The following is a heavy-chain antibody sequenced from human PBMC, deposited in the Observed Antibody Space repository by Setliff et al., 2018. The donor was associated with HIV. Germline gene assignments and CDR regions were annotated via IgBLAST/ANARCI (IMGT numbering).Heavy chain of an antibody. CDR3: AKDGSGTLRGTFHI. J-gene: IGHJ3*02. D-gene: IGHD3-10*01. V-gene: IGHV1-69*13. CDR1: GDTFKMDT. Sequence: SVKVSCKASGDTFKMDTISWLRQAPGQGPEWMGGIVPAFGSANYAQKFRDRVKITADGSQTTVYMELNSLRSEDTAVYYCAKDGSGTLRGTFHIWGQGTQVTVSS. CDR2: IVPAFGSA.